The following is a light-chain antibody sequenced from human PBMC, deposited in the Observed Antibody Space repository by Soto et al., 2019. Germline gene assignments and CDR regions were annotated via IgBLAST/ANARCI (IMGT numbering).Light chain of an antibody. CDR1: QSIYKW. J-gene: IGKJ4*01. Sequence: DIQLTQSPSSVSASIGDRVTISCRASQSIYKWLVWYQQKPGKAPTLLIYAASSLQSGVPSRFSGSGYGTEFTRTISSLQPEDSETYYCQQADSFPLTFGGGTEVAI. CDR3: QQADSFPLT. V-gene: IGKV1-12*01. CDR2: AAS.